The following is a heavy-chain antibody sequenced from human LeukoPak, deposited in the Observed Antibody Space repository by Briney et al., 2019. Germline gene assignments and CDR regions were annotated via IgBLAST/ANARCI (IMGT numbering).Heavy chain of an antibody. V-gene: IGHV3-30*04. CDR1: GFTFSSYA. D-gene: IGHD4/OR15-4a*01. J-gene: IGHJ4*02. CDR2: ISYDGSDK. Sequence: PGGSLRLSCAASGFTFSSYAMYWVRQAPGKGLEWVAVISYDGSDKFYADSVKGRFTISRDSSKNTLYLQMNSLRPEDTAVYYCARRAGAYSHPYDYWGQGTLVTVSS. CDR3: ARRAGAYSHPYDY.